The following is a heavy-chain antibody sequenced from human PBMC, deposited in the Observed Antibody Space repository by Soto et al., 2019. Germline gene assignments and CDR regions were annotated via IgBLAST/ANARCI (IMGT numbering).Heavy chain of an antibody. J-gene: IGHJ4*02. D-gene: IGHD2-21*02. CDR1: GFTFSSYT. V-gene: IGHV3-30-3*01. CDR2: ISYDGSNK. CDR3: AGGTPENCGGDCLPIDF. Sequence: QVQLVESGGGVVQPGRSLRLSCAASGFTFSSYTMHWVRQTPGKGLEWVAVISYDGSNKYYADSVKGRFTISRDNSKNXXYVQRQSLRAEDTAVFHCAGGTPENCGGDCLPIDFWGQGTLVTVSS.